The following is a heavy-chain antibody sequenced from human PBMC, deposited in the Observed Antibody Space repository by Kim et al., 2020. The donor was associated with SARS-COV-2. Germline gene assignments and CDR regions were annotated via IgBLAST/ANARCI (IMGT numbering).Heavy chain of an antibody. D-gene: IGHD6-6*01. J-gene: IGHJ6*02. Sequence: GGSLRLSCAASGFTFDDYAMHWVRQAPGKGLEWVSVISWNSGSICYADSVKGRFTISRDNAKNSLYLQMNSLRAEDTALYYCAKVVALSGSSSGGMDVWGQGTTVTVSS. CDR1: GFTFDDYA. V-gene: IGHV3-9*01. CDR2: ISWNSGSI. CDR3: AKVVALSGSSSGGMDV.